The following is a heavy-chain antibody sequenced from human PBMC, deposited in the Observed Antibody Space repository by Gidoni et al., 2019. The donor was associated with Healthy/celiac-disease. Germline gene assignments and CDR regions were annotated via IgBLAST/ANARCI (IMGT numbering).Heavy chain of an antibody. J-gene: IGHJ5*02. V-gene: IGHV3-9*01. D-gene: IGHD6-19*01. CDR1: GFTLEDYA. CDR3: AKDSGSGWYSGRENWFDP. CDR2: ISWNSGSI. Sequence: EVQLVESGGGLVQSGRSLRPSCAASGFTLEDYAMHWVRQAPGKGLECVSGISWNSGSIGYADSVKVRFTISRDNSKHSLYLQMNSLRAEDTALYYCAKDSGSGWYSGRENWFDPWGQGTLVTVSS.